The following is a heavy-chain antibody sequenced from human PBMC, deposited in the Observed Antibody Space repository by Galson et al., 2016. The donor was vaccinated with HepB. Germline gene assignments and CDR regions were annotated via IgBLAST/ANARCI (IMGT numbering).Heavy chain of an antibody. Sequence: TLSLTCTVSGGSISSGSYFCNWIRQPAGKGLEWIGSMFTSGNSNYNPSLKSRVTIPLDTSKNQFFLKMSSVTAADTAVYYCAVWFGYVNYWGQGTLVTVSS. V-gene: IGHV4-61*02. D-gene: IGHD3-10*01. CDR2: MFTSGNS. J-gene: IGHJ4*02. CDR3: AVWFGYVNY. CDR1: GGSISSGSYF.